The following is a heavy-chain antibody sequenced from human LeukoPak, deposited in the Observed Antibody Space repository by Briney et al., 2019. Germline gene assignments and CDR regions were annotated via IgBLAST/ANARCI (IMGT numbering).Heavy chain of an antibody. CDR3: ARVVYATGYNWFDP. CDR1: GFSFSSYS. D-gene: IGHD2-8*01. Sequence: GSLRLSCAASGFSFSSYSMNWVRQAPGKGLEWVSSISSSSSYIYYADSVKGRFTISRDNAKNSLYLQMNSLRAEDTAVYYCARVVYATGYNWFDPWGQGTLVTVSS. CDR2: ISSSSSYI. J-gene: IGHJ5*02. V-gene: IGHV3-21*01.